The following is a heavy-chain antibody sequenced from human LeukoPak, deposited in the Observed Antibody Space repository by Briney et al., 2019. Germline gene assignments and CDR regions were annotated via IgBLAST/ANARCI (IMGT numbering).Heavy chain of an antibody. V-gene: IGHV3-7*01. CDR1: GFTFSSYA. Sequence: GGSLRLSCAASGFTFSSYAMSWVRQTPGKGLEWVANIKQDGSEKYYVDSVKGRFTISRDNAKNSLSLQMNGLRVEDTAVYYCARAGSFWHYVYWGQGTLVTVSS. D-gene: IGHD1-7*01. CDR2: IKQDGSEK. CDR3: ARAGSFWHYVY. J-gene: IGHJ4*02.